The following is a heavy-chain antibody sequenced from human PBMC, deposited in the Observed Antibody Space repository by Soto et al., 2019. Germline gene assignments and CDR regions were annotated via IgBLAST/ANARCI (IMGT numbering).Heavy chain of an antibody. CDR3: AKDHLTTTVTTVGY. D-gene: IGHD4-17*01. CDR2: ISYHGSDK. CDR1: GFTFSNYG. J-gene: IGHJ4*02. Sequence: QVQLVESGGGVVQPGRSLRLSCAASGFTFSNYGMHWVRQAPGKGLAWVAVISYHGSDKYYADSVKGRFTISRDNSKNTLYLQMDSLRAEDTAVYYCAKDHLTTTVTTVGYWGQGPLVTVSS. V-gene: IGHV3-30*18.